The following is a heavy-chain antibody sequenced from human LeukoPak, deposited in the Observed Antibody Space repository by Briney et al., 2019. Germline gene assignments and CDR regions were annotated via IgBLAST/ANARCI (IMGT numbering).Heavy chain of an antibody. CDR2: ISGSGGST. V-gene: IGHV3-23*01. CDR3: ARDTDFDY. J-gene: IGHJ4*02. Sequence: GGSLRLSCAASGFTFSSDAMSWVRQAPGKGLEWVSAISGSGGSTYYADSVKGRFTISRDNAKNSLYLQMDSLRADDTSVYYCARDTDFDYWGQGTLVTVSS. CDR1: GFTFSSDA.